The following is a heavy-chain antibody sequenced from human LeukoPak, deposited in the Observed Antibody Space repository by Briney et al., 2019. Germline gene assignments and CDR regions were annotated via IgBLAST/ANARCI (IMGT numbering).Heavy chain of an antibody. CDR3: AKQLGYCSDGSCYFPY. J-gene: IGHJ4*02. Sequence: GESLRLSCAASGFTFSGSAMSWVRQAPGNGLEWVSAISNNGGYTYYADSVQGRFTISRDNSKSTLCLHMNSLRAEDTAVYYCAKQLGYCSDGSCYFPYWGQGTLVTVSS. CDR2: ISNNGGYT. CDR1: GFTFSGSA. V-gene: IGHV3-23*01. D-gene: IGHD2-15*01.